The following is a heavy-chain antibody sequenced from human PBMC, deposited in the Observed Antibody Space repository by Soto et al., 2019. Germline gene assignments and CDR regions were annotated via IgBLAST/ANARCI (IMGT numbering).Heavy chain of an antibody. CDR1: GYTFTSYA. D-gene: IGHD1-7*01. Sequence: QVQLVQSGAEVKKPGASVKVSCKASGYTFTSYAMHWVRQAPGQRLEWMGWINAGNGNTKYSQKFQGRVTITRDTSASTAYMELSSLRSEDTAVYYCARDGAKYNWNYDYWGQGTLVTVSS. CDR2: INAGNGNT. J-gene: IGHJ4*02. V-gene: IGHV1-3*01. CDR3: ARDGAKYNWNYDY.